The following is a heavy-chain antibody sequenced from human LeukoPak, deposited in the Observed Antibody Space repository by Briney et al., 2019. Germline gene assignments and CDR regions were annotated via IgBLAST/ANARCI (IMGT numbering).Heavy chain of an antibody. CDR2: ISYDGSNK. CDR3: ARDGGYYYDSSGYYSF. J-gene: IGHJ4*02. CDR1: GITFSSYA. Sequence: GGSLRLSCAASGITFSSYAMHWVRQAPGKGLEWVAVISYDGSNKYYADSVKGRFTISRDNSKNTLYLQMNSLRAEDTAVYYCARDGGYYYDSSGYYSFWGQGTLVTVSS. D-gene: IGHD3-22*01. V-gene: IGHV3-30*04.